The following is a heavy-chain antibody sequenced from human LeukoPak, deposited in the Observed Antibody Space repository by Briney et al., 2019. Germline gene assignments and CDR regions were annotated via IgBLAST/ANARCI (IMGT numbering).Heavy chain of an antibody. D-gene: IGHD3-9*01. J-gene: IGHJ4*02. CDR2: INHYSGGT. CDR1: GYRFTGYY. Sequence: ASVNVSCKASGYRFTGYYIRWERQAPGQGLEWMGWINHYSGGTKFAQKFQGRVTMTRDTSISTAYMEVSRLRSDDAAVYYCAREYYDILTGSLDYWGQGTLVTVSS. CDR3: AREYYDILTGSLDY. V-gene: IGHV1-2*02.